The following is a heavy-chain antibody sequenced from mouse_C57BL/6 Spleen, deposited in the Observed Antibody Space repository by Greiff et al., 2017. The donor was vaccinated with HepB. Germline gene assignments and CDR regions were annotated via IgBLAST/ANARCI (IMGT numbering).Heavy chain of an antibody. Sequence: EVKLQESGGGLVQPKGSLKLSCAASGFSFNTYAMNWVRQAPGKGLEWVARIRSKSNNYATYYADSVKDRFTISRDDSESMLYLQMNNLKTEDTAMYYCVRQGNWDYFDYWGQGTTLTVSS. V-gene: IGHV10-1*01. D-gene: IGHD4-1*01. CDR3: VRQGNWDYFDY. J-gene: IGHJ2*01. CDR2: IRSKSNNYAT. CDR1: GFSFNTYA.